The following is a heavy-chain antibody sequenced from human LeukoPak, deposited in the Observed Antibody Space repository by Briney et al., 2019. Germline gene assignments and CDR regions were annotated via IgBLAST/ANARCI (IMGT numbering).Heavy chain of an antibody. D-gene: IGHD3-10*01. CDR1: GGTFSSYA. Sequence: SVKVSCKASGGTFSSYAISWVRQAPGQGLEWMGGIIPIFGSTNYAQKFQGRVTITADKSTTTVYMELRSLRSEDTAVYYCARPRFPYYRLSGPDYYYMDVWGKGATVTVSS. CDR2: IIPIFGST. V-gene: IGHV1-69*06. J-gene: IGHJ6*03. CDR3: ARPRFPYYRLSGPDYYYMDV.